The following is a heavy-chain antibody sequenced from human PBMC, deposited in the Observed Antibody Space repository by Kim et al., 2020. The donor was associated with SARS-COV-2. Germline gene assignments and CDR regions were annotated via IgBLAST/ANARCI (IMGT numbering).Heavy chain of an antibody. CDR2: IWYDGSNK. D-gene: IGHD3-9*01. Sequence: GGSLRLSCAASGFTFSSYGMHWVRQAPGKGLEWVAVIWYDGSNKYYADSVKGRFTISRDNSKNTLYLQMNSLRAEDTAVYYCAKDRGYDILTGDFDYWGQGTLVTVSS. J-gene: IGHJ4*02. CDR3: AKDRGYDILTGDFDY. V-gene: IGHV3-33*06. CDR1: GFTFSSYG.